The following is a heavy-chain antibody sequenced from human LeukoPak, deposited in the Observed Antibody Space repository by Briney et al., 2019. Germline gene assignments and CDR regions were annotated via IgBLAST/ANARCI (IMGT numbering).Heavy chain of an antibody. CDR2: IYYSGST. J-gene: IGHJ4*02. D-gene: IGHD1-26*01. V-gene: IGHV4-59*12. CDR1: GGSISTYY. Sequence: SETLSLTCTVSGGSISTYYCRWIRQPPGKGLEWVGYIYYSGSTNYNPSLKSRVTISVDTSKNQFSLKLYSVTAADTAVYYCARGSGTYYSDFDYWGQGTLVTVSS. CDR3: ARGSGTYYSDFDY.